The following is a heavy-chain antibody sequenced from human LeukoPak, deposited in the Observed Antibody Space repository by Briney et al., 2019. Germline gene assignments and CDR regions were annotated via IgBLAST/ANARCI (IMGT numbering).Heavy chain of an antibody. J-gene: IGHJ4*02. Sequence: GGSLRLSCAASGFTFSSYSMNWVRQAPGKGLEWVGFVRTNSYGGTTDYAASVKGRFTISRDESKTIAYLHMNSLKTDDTAVYYCSRGSTYLNYFHFWGLGTLVTVSS. CDR2: VRTNSYGGTT. CDR3: SRGSTYLNYFHF. V-gene: IGHV3-49*04. CDR1: GFTFSSYS. D-gene: IGHD1-26*01.